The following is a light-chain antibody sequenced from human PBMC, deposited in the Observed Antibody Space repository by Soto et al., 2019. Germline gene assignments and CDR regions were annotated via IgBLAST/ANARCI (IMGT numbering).Light chain of an antibody. V-gene: IGKV3-20*01. CDR2: SIS. CDR1: ETVIDCY. Sequence: EIVLTQSPGTLSLSPGEGATLSCRASETVIDCYLAWYQQKPGQAPRLLMYSISSRPAGISDRFSGSGSGTDFTLTIATLEADDSALYFCQQYVTAPFTFGQETNLQIK. CDR3: QQYVTAPFT. J-gene: IGKJ2*01.